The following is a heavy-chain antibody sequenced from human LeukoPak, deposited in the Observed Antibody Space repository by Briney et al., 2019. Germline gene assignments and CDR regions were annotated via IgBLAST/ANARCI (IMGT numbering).Heavy chain of an antibody. V-gene: IGHV3-9*01. CDR2: ISWNSGSI. D-gene: IGHD2-2*02. Sequence: GGSLRLSCAASGFTFDDYAMHWVRQAPGKGLEWVSGISWNSGSIGYADSVKGRFTISRDNAKNSLYLQMNSLRAEDTALYYCAKDVYSSSTSCYRGFDYWGQGTLVTVSS. J-gene: IGHJ4*02. CDR1: GFTFDDYA. CDR3: AKDVYSSSTSCYRGFDY.